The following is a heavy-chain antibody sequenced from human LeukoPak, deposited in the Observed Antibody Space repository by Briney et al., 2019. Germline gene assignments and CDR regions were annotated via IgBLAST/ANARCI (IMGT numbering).Heavy chain of an antibody. CDR3: AGRRSGYTYGSPENWFDP. D-gene: IGHD5-18*01. CDR2: IIPIFGTA. J-gene: IGHJ5*02. V-gene: IGHV1-69*06. Sequence: ASVKVSCKASGGTFSSYAISWVRQAPRQGLKWMGEIIPIFGTADYAQKFQGRVTIIADKSTSTAYMELSSLRSEDTAVYYCAGRRSGYTYGSPENWFDPWGQGTLVTVSS. CDR1: GGTFSSYA.